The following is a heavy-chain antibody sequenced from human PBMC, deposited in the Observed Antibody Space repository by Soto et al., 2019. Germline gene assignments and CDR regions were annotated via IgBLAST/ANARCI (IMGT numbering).Heavy chain of an antibody. CDR3: ARDSGGEVATILRFDY. V-gene: IGHV1-3*01. J-gene: IGHJ4*02. CDR1: GGTFSSYT. D-gene: IGHD5-12*01. Sequence: GASVKVSCKASGGTFSSYTISWVRQAPGQRLEWMGWIIAGHGNTNYSQKFQGRVTITRDTSASTAYMELSSLRSEDTAVYYCARDSGGEVATILRFDYWGQGTLVTVSS. CDR2: IIAGHGNT.